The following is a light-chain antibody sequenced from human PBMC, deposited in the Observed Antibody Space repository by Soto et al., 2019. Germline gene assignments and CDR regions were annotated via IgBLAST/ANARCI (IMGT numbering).Light chain of an antibody. CDR1: SPNIGSNY. Sequence: QSVLTQPPSASGTPGQRVTISCSGSSPNIGSNYVYWYQQLPRTAPKLLLYRDNQRPSGVPDRFSDSKSGTSASLAISGLRSDDEADYYCAAWDDTLSGVVFGGGTKLTVL. CDR3: AAWDDTLSGVV. CDR2: RDN. V-gene: IGLV1-47*01. J-gene: IGLJ2*01.